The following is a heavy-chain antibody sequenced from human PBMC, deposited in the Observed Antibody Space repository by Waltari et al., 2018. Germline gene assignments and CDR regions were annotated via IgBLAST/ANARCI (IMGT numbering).Heavy chain of an antibody. CDR3: AADRGNGLYFDC. J-gene: IGHJ4*02. CDR1: GASINSNYW. D-gene: IGHD2-15*01. V-gene: IGHV4-4*02. Sequence: QVQLQESGPGLVKPSGTLSLTCAVSGASINSNYWWIWVRQSPGKGLEWIGQVHHSGRTYSTPSLKSRVTISIDWSKNHCSLNLSSVNDAHTAVYYCAADRGNGLYFDCWGQRTLVTVSS. CDR2: VHHSGRT.